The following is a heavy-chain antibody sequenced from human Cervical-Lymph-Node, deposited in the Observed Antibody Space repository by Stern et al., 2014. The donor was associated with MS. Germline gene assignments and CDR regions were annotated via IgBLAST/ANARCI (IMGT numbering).Heavy chain of an antibody. CDR3: AHSLRRRNCSGGRCYYFDY. Sequence: EESGPTLLKPTQTLTLTCTLSGLSVSTDGVGVGWIRQPPGKALEWLTIIYWDDDKRYNPSLKSRLTITKDTAKNQVVLTMTNMDPVDTGTYYCAHSLRRRNCSGGRCYYFDYWGQGTLVTVSS. D-gene: IGHD2-15*01. CDR1: GLSVSTDGVG. V-gene: IGHV2-5*02. J-gene: IGHJ4*02. CDR2: IYWDDDK.